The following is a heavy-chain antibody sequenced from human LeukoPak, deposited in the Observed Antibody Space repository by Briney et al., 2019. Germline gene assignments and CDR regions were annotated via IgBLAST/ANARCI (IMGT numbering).Heavy chain of an antibody. CDR3: ARDSAYGSGSYPNWFDP. CDR1: GGSISSYY. CDR2: IYYSGST. D-gene: IGHD3-10*01. V-gene: IGHV4-59*01. Sequence: SETLSLTCTVSGGSISSYYWSWIRQPPGKGLEWIGYIYYSGSTNYNPSLKSRVTISVDTSKNQFSLKLSSVTAADMAVYYCARDSAYGSGSYPNWFDPWGQGTLVTVSS. J-gene: IGHJ5*02.